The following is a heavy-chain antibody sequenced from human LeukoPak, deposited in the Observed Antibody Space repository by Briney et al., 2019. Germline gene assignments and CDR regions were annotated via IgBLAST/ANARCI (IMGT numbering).Heavy chain of an antibody. CDR1: GFTVSSNY. V-gene: IGHV3-53*01. D-gene: IGHD3-22*01. CDR3: ARESYDSSGYYWKYFDY. J-gene: IGHJ4*02. CDR2: IYSGGST. Sequence: GGSLRLSCAASGFTVSSNYMSWVRQAPGKGLEWGSVIYSGGSTYYADSVKGRFTISRDNSKNTLYLQMNSLRAEDTAVYYCARESYDSSGYYWKYFDYWGQGTLVTVSS.